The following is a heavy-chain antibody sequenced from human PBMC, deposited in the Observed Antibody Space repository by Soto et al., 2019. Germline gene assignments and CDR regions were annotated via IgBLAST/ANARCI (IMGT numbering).Heavy chain of an antibody. CDR1: GGSISSYY. Sequence: SETLSLTCTVSGGSISSYYWSWIRQPPGKGLEWIGYIYYSGSTNYNPSLKSRVTISVDTSKNQFSLKLSSVTAADTAVYYCARDSLYCSGGSCYPGNYGMDVWGQGTTVTVSS. D-gene: IGHD2-15*01. V-gene: IGHV4-59*01. CDR2: IYYSGST. CDR3: ARDSLYCSGGSCYPGNYGMDV. J-gene: IGHJ6*02.